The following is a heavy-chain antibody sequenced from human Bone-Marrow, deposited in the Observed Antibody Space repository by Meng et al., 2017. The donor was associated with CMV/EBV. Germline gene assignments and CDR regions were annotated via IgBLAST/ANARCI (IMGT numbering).Heavy chain of an antibody. D-gene: IGHD3-3*01. CDR2: IKEDGSEK. Sequence: GGSLRLSCAASGFTFNNYWMSWVRQAPGKGLEWVANIKEDGSEKYYVDSVKGRFTISRDNAKNSLYLQMNSLRAEDTAVYYCARDRQLRRLRPSSADVWGQGTTVTVSS. J-gene: IGHJ6*02. CDR3: ARDRQLRRLRPSSADV. CDR1: GFTFNNYW. V-gene: IGHV3-7*01.